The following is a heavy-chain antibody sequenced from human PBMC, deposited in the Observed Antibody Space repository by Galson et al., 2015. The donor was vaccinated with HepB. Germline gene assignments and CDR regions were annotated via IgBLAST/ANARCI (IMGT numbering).Heavy chain of an antibody. CDR1: GFTFSSYA. Sequence: SLRLSCAASGFTFSSYAMSWVRQAPGKGLEWVSAISGSGGSTYYADSVKGRFTISRDNSKNTLYLQMNSLRAEDTAVYYCAKGRAGGVNYYYGMDVWGQGTTVTVSS. V-gene: IGHV3-23*01. D-gene: IGHD2-21*01. J-gene: IGHJ6*02. CDR3: AKGRAGGVNYYYGMDV. CDR2: ISGSGGST.